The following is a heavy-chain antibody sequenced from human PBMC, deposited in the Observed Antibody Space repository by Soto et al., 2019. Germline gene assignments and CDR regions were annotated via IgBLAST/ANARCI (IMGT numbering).Heavy chain of an antibody. CDR3: AKELVPTDVY. D-gene: IGHD3-16*01. Sequence: GGSLRLSCAASGFTFSSYGMHWVRQAPGKGLEWVAVISYDGSNKYYADSVKGRFTISRDNSKNTLYLQMNSLRAEDTAVYYCAKELVPTDVYWGQGTLVTVSS. J-gene: IGHJ1*01. CDR1: GFTFSSYG. CDR2: ISYDGSNK. V-gene: IGHV3-30*18.